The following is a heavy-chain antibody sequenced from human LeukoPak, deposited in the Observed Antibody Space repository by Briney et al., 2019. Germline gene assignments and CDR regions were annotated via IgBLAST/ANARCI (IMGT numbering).Heavy chain of an antibody. CDR2: INHSGST. CDR3: ARDKRGRERDSPYYDFWSGYRQATPTPWFDP. V-gene: IGHV4-34*01. Sequence: PSETLSLTCAVYGGSFSGYYWSWIRQPPGKGLEWIGEINHSGSTNYNPSLKSRVTISVDTSKNQFSLKLSSVTAADTAVYYCARDKRGRERDSPYYDFWSGYRQATPTPWFDPWGQGTLVTVSS. CDR1: GGSFSGYY. D-gene: IGHD3-3*01. J-gene: IGHJ5*02.